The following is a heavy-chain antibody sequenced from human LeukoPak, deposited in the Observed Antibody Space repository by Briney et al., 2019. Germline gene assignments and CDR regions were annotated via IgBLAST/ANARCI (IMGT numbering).Heavy chain of an antibody. Sequence: SVKVSCKASGGTFSSYAISWVRQAPGQGLEWMGGIIPIFGTANYAQKFQGRVTITTDESTSTAYMELSSLRYEDTAVYYCASWGGPSGSSTRYYYYYYMDVWGKGTTVTVSS. J-gene: IGHJ6*03. CDR2: IIPIFGTA. D-gene: IGHD2-2*01. CDR1: GGTFSSYA. V-gene: IGHV1-69*05. CDR3: ASWGGPSGSSTRYYYYYYMDV.